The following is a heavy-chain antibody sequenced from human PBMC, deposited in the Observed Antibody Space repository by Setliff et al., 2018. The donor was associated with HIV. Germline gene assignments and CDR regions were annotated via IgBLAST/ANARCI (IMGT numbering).Heavy chain of an antibody. CDR2: MNTNSGNT. D-gene: IGHD1-26*01. CDR3: ARYRLNHPQNAFDI. Sequence: GASVKVSCKASGDTFTTYDINWVRQATGQGPEWIGWMNTNSGNTGYAQKFQVRVTMTRNTSISTAYMELSSLRSEDTAVYYCARYRLNHPQNAFDIWGQGTMVTVSS. CDR1: GDTFTTYD. J-gene: IGHJ3*02. V-gene: IGHV1-8*02.